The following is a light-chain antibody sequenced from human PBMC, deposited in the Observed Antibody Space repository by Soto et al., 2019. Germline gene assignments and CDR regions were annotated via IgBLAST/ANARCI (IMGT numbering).Light chain of an antibody. Sequence: DIVLTQTRLSSPVTLGQPASISCRSSQSLVHIDGNTYFNWLQQRPGQPPRLLIYKISNRFPGVPDRFSGSGAGTDYTLKISKVEAEDVGVYYCFQATQSYTFGQGTRLEIK. CDR2: KIS. CDR1: QSLVHIDGNTY. V-gene: IGKV2-24*01. CDR3: FQATQSYT. J-gene: IGKJ2*01.